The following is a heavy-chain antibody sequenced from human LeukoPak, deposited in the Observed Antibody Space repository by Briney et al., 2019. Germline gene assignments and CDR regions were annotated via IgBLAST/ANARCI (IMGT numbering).Heavy chain of an antibody. CDR1: GFTFSSYS. J-gene: IGHJ3*02. CDR2: ISSSSSTI. Sequence: PGGSLRLSCAASGFTFSSYSMNWVRQAPGKGLEWVSYISSSSSTIYYADSVKGRFTISRDNAKNSLYLQMNSLRAEDTAVYYCARGGRMGRSITIFGVVIASDAFDIWGQGTMVTVSS. CDR3: ARGGRMGRSITIFGVVIASDAFDI. D-gene: IGHD3-3*01. V-gene: IGHV3-48*01.